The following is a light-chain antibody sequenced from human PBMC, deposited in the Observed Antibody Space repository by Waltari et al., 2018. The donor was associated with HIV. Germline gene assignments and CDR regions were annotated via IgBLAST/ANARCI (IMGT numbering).Light chain of an antibody. J-gene: IGLJ2*01. Sequence: QPALTQPASISGSPGQSITVSCTGRPNDIGGYDFVSWYPQYPKKAPQVIIYEVTRRPSGVSARFSASKSGNTASLTISALQPDDEAVYFCTSQSIGTSSPRVFGGGTRVTVL. CDR2: EVT. V-gene: IGLV2-23*02. CDR3: TSQSIGTSSPRV. CDR1: PNDIGGYDF.